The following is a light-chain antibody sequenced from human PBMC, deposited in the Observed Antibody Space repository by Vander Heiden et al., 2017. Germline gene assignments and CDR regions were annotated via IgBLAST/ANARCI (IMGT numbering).Light chain of an antibody. V-gene: IGKV1-9*01. CDR1: QGISSY. CDR3: QQLYT. J-gene: IGKJ2*01. CDR2: AAA. Sequence: DIQLTQSPSFLSASVGDRVTIPCRASQGISSYLAWYQQKPGKAPKLLIYAAATLQSGVPSRFSGSGSGTEFTLTISSLQPEDFATYYCQQLYTFGQGTKLEIK.